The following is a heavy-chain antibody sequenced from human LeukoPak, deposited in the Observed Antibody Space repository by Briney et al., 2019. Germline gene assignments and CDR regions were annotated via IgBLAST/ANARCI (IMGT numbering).Heavy chain of an antibody. J-gene: IGHJ4*02. CDR3: ARRAPLVRGVIYYFDQ. CDR2: IYPGDSDT. D-gene: IGHD3-10*01. Sequence: GESLKISCKGSGYSFTSYWIGWVRQMPGKGLEWMGIIYPGDSDTRYSPSFQGQVTISADKSISTAYLQWSSLKASDTAMDYCARRAPLVRGVIYYFDQWGQGTLVTVSS. V-gene: IGHV5-51*01. CDR1: GYSFTSYW.